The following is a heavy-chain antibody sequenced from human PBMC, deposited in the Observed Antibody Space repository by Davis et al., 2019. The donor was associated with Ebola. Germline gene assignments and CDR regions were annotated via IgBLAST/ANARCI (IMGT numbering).Heavy chain of an antibody. CDR3: ARDRPLDFFFGDYYGMDV. CDR2: ISSDSDYI. Sequence: GESLKISCVASGFTFTTYSMSWVRQAPGKALEWVSSISSDSDYIYYADSAKGRFTISRDNAKNSLFLQMDSLRAEDTVVYYCARDRPLDFFFGDYYGMDVWGQGTTVTVS. J-gene: IGHJ6*02. V-gene: IGHV3-21*01. D-gene: IGHD3-16*01. CDR1: GFTFTTYS.